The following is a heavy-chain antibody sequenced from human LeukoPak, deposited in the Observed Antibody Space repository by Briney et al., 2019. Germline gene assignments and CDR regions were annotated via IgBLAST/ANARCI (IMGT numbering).Heavy chain of an antibody. J-gene: IGHJ6*04. V-gene: IGHV3-49*04. CDR2: IRSKAYGGTT. CDR3: TRGPDYYYYYGMDV. CDR1: GFTFGDYA. Sequence: QPGRSLRLSCTASGFTFGDYAMSWVRQAPGKGREGVGFIRSKAYGGTTEYAASVKGRFTISRDDSKSIAYLQMNSLKTEDTAVYYCTRGPDYYYYYGMDVWGKGTTVTVSS.